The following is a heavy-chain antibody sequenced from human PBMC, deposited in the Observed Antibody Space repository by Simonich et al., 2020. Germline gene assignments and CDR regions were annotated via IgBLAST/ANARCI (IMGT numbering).Heavy chain of an antibody. CDR3: ASPGGTAARDAFDI. CDR1: GGSFSGYY. CDR2: TNHSART. J-gene: IGHJ3*02. V-gene: IGHV4-34*01. D-gene: IGHD6-6*01. Sequence: QVQLQQWGAGLLKPSETLSLTCAVYGGSFSGYYWSWIRQPPGKGLGWIGETNHSARTNYNPSLKSRVAISVDTSKNQFSLKLSSVTAADTAVYYCASPGGTAARDAFDIWGQGTMVTVSS.